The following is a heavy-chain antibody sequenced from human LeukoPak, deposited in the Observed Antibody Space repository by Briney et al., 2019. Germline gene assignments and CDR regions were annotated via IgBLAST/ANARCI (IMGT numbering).Heavy chain of an antibody. CDR3: ARDQRDVVAY. CDR2: INAGNGNT. V-gene: IGHV1-3*01. J-gene: IGHJ4*02. CDR1: GYTFTSYA. D-gene: IGHD2-2*01. Sequence: ASVNVSCRASGYTFTSYAMHWVRQAPGQRLEWMGWINAGNGNTKYSQKFQGRVTITRDTSARTAYMELSSLRSEDTAVYYCARDQRDVVAYWGQGTLVTVSS.